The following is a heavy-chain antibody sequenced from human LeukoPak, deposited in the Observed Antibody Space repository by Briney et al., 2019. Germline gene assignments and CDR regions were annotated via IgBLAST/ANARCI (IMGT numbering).Heavy chain of an antibody. V-gene: IGHV3-30*18. CDR1: GFTFSSHA. D-gene: IGHD1-26*01. CDR3: AKDLGLTGSFQTFDY. J-gene: IGHJ4*02. CDR2: ISFDASNT. Sequence: GGSLRLSCAASGFTFSSHAMHWVRQAPGKGLQWVSIISFDASNTYYADSVKGRFAISRDNSKNILYLQMNSLRAEDTALYYCAKDLGLTGSFQTFDYWGQGILVTVSS.